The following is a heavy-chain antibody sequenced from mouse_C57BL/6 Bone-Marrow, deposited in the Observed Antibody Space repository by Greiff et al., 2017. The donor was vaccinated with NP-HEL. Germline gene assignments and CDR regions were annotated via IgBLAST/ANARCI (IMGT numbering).Heavy chain of an antibody. D-gene: IGHD1-1*01. V-gene: IGHV1-5*01. J-gene: IGHJ3*01. CDR1: GYTFTSYW. CDR3: TRNDYYGSSYAAWFAY. Sequence: EVQLQQSGTVLARPGASVKMSCKTSGYTFTSYWMHWVKQRPGQGLEWIGALSPGNSDTSYNQKFKGKAKLTAVTSASTAYMELSSLTNEDSAVYYCTRNDYYGSSYAAWFAYWGQGTLVTVSA. CDR2: LSPGNSDT.